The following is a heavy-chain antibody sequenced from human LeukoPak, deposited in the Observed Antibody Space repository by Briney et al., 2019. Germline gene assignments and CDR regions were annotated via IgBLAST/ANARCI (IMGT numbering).Heavy chain of an antibody. D-gene: IGHD6-13*01. CDR3: ARDQIGFRQQLALYYFDY. J-gene: IGHJ4*02. Sequence: GGSLRLSCAASGFTFSSYSMNWVRQAPGKGLEWVSSISSSSSYIYYADSVKGRFTISRDNAKNSLYLQMNSLRAEDTAVYYCARDQIGFRQQLALYYFDYWGQGTLVTVSS. CDR1: GFTFSSYS. V-gene: IGHV3-21*01. CDR2: ISSSSSYI.